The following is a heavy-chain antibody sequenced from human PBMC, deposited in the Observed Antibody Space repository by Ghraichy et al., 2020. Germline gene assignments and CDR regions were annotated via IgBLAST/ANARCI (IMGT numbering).Heavy chain of an antibody. Sequence: SVKVSCKASGYTFTSYDINWVRQAPGQGLEWMGWMNPNSGNTGSVRKFEGRVTMTSNTSISTAYMELSSLRSEDTAVYFCARGGGAYSLDYWGQGTLVTVSS. CDR1: GYTFTSYD. D-gene: IGHD2/OR15-2a*01. CDR3: ARGGGAYSLDY. CDR2: MNPNSGNT. J-gene: IGHJ4*02. V-gene: IGHV1-8*01.